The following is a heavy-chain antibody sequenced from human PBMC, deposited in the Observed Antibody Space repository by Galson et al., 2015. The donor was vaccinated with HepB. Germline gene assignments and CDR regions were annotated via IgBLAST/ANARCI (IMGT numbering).Heavy chain of an antibody. V-gene: IGHV3-48*02. CDR1: GFTFSSYS. Sequence: SLRLSCAASGFTFSSYSMNWVRQAPGKGLEWVSYISSSSSTIYYADSVKGRFTISRDNAKNSLYLQMNSLRDEDTAVYYCARDIMYYYDSSGPFDYWGQGTLVTVSS. D-gene: IGHD3-22*01. CDR3: ARDIMYYYDSSGPFDY. CDR2: ISSSSSTI. J-gene: IGHJ4*02.